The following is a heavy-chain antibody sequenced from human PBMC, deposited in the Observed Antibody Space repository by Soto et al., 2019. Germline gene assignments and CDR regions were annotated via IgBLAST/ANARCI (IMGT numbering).Heavy chain of an antibody. Sequence: QLQLQESGTGLVKPSETQSLACNVSGVTVSDKDSYWGWVRQPPGQGPEWIATIYSSGRTDYHPSLKSRLTISADTSKNQISLKLGSVTAADVAIYYCARGSYYDTSGAFDFWGQGTLVTVSS. J-gene: IGHJ4*02. D-gene: IGHD3-22*01. CDR1: GVTVSDKDSY. CDR3: ARGSYYDTSGAFDF. CDR2: IYSSGRT. V-gene: IGHV4-39*01.